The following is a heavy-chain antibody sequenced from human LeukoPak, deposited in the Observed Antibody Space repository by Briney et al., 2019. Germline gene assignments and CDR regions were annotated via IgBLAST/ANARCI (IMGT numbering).Heavy chain of an antibody. Sequence: ASVKVSCKASGYTFTSYGISWVRQAPGQGLEWMGWISAYNGNTNYAQKLQGRVTMTTDTSTSTAYMELRSLRSDDTAVYYCARFRIRGDYYYYYMDVWGKGTTVTVSS. D-gene: IGHD1-14*01. CDR2: ISAYNGNT. J-gene: IGHJ6*03. CDR1: GYTFTSYG. V-gene: IGHV1-18*01. CDR3: ARFRIRGDYYYYYMDV.